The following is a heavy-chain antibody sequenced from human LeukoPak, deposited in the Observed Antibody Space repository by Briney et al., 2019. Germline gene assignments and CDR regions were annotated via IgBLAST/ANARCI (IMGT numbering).Heavy chain of an antibody. CDR1: GGSISSTNYY. Sequence: SETLSLTCTVSGGSISSTNYYWGWIRQPPGKGLEWIGIIYNSGSTYYNPSLKSRVIVSLDTSKNQFSLRLTSVTAADTAVYYCARDTGQYAPGTPGFTRFDPWGQGTLVTISS. D-gene: IGHD3-10*01. J-gene: IGHJ5*02. CDR2: IYNSGST. V-gene: IGHV4-39*07. CDR3: ARDTGQYAPGTPGFTRFDP.